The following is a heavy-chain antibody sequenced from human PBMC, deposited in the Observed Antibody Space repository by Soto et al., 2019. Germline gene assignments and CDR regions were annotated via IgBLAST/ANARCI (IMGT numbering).Heavy chain of an antibody. D-gene: IGHD3-22*01. J-gene: IGHJ4*02. CDR3: ARDWDYYDSSGYYTPHFDY. CDR2: ISSSSSTI. V-gene: IGHV3-48*02. CDR1: GFTFSSYS. Sequence: GSLRLSCAASGFTFSSYSMNWVRQAPGKGLEWVSYISSSSSTIYYADSVKGRFTISRDNAKNSLYLQMNSLRDEDTAVYYCARDWDYYDSSGYYTPHFDYWGQGTLVTVSS.